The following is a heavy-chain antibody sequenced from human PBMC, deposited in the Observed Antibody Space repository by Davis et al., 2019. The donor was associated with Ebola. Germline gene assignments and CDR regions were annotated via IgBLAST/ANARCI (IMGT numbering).Heavy chain of an antibody. J-gene: IGHJ4*02. CDR2: INPSGGST. D-gene: IGHD3-22*01. CDR1: GGTFSRYD. Sequence: ASVKVSCKASGGTFSRYDVSWVRQAPGQGLEWMGIINPSGGSTSYAQKFQGRVTMTRDTSTSTVYMELSSLRSEDTAVYYCARASGSSGYYYVFGYWGQGTLVTVSS. V-gene: IGHV1-46*01. CDR3: ARASGSSGYYYVFGY.